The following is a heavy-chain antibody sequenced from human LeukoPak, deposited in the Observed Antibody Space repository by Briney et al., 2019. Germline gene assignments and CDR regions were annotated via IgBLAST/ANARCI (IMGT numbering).Heavy chain of an antibody. CDR3: ARAGYCSSTSCYKNRYYYYYTDV. J-gene: IGHJ6*03. Sequence: ASVKVSCKASGYTFTGYYMHWVRQAPGQGIEWMGWINPNSGGTNYAQKFQGRVTMTRDTSISTAYMELSRLRSDDTAVYYCARAGYCSSTSCYKNRYYYYYTDVWGKGTTVTVSS. D-gene: IGHD2-2*02. CDR1: GYTFTGYY. CDR2: INPNSGGT. V-gene: IGHV1-2*02.